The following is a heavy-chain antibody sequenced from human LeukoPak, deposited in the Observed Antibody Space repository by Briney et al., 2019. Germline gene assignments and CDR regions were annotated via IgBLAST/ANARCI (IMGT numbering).Heavy chain of an antibody. D-gene: IGHD4-11*01. J-gene: IGHJ6*03. CDR3: ARGFGYSMLYYYYYMDV. CDR2: INHSRST. CDR1: GGSFSGYY. V-gene: IGHV4-34*01. Sequence: SETLSLTCAVYGGSFSGYYWSWIRQPPGKGLEWIGEINHSRSTNYNPSLKSRVTISVDTSKNQFSLKLSSVTAADTAVYYCARGFGYSMLYYYYYMDVWGKGTTVTVSS.